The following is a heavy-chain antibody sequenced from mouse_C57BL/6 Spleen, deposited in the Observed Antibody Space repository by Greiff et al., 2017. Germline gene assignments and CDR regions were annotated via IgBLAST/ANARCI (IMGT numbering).Heavy chain of an antibody. V-gene: IGHV14-3*01. CDR1: GFNIKNTY. CDR2: IDPANGNT. D-gene: IGHD1-1*01. J-gene: IGHJ1*03. Sequence: VQLKESVAELVRPGASVKLSCTASGFNIKNTYMHWVKQRPEQGLEWIGRIDPANGNTKYAPKFQGKATITADTSSNTAYLQLSSLTSEDTAIYYGARGLTTVVEARYFDVWGTGTTVTVSS. CDR3: ARGLTTVVEARYFDV.